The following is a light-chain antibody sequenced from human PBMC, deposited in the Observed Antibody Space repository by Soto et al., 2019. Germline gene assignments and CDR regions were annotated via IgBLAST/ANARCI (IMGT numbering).Light chain of an antibody. Sequence: QSVLTQPPSASGTPGQRVTISCSGSSSNIGSNTVNWYQQLPGTAPKLLIYSNTNRPSGVPDRFSGSRSGTSASLAITGLQAEDEADYYCQSFDITLSVPYVFGSGTKVTVL. CDR3: QSFDITLSVPYV. CDR2: SNT. CDR1: SSNIGSNT. V-gene: IGLV1-44*01. J-gene: IGLJ1*01.